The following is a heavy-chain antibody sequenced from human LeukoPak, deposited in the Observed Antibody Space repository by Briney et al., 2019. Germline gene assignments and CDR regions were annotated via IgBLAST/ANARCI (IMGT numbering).Heavy chain of an antibody. D-gene: IGHD3-9*01. Sequence: GGTLRLSCAASGFTFSSYAMSWVRQAPGKGLEWVSAISGSGGSTYYADSVKGRFTISRDNSKNTLYLQMNSLRAEDTAVYYCAKDSLGVLRYFDWLPYYYYYMDVWGKGTTVTISS. V-gene: IGHV3-23*01. J-gene: IGHJ6*03. CDR1: GFTFSSYA. CDR2: ISGSGGST. CDR3: AKDSLGVLRYFDWLPYYYYYMDV.